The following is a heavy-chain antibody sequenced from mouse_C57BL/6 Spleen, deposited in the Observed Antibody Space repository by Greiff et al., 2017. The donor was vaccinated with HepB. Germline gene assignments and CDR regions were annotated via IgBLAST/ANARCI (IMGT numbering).Heavy chain of an antibody. J-gene: IGHJ2*01. Sequence: VQLQQSGAELVKPGASVKISCKASGYAFSSYWMNWVKQRPGKGLEWIGQIYPGDGDTNYNGKFKGKATLTADKSSSTAYMQLSSLTSEDSAVYFGARSGDYDGRCYFDYWGQGTTLTVSS. CDR2: IYPGDGDT. CDR1: GYAFSSYW. V-gene: IGHV1-80*01. CDR3: ARSGDYDGRCYFDY. D-gene: IGHD2-4*01.